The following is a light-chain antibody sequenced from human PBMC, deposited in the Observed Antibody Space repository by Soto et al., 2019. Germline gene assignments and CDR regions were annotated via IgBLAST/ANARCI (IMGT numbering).Light chain of an antibody. J-gene: IGKJ4*01. CDR1: QSVSSS. Sequence: EIVLTQSPATLSLSPGERATLSCRASQSVSSSLAWYQQKPGQAPRLLIYDASNRATGIPIRFSGSGSGTDFTLTISRLEPEDFAVYYCQQYGYSPGLACGGGTKVDIK. CDR2: DAS. CDR3: QQYGYSPGLA. V-gene: IGKV3-20*01.